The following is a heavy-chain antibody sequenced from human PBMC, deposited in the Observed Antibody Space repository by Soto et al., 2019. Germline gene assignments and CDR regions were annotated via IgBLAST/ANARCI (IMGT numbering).Heavy chain of an antibody. D-gene: IGHD3-22*01. CDR1: GFSFSSFA. J-gene: IGHJ5*02. V-gene: IGHV3-23*01. CDR3: AELAVVITTAGGWVNWFDP. CDR2: IRGTAT. Sequence: EVQLLESGGTLVQPGESLRLSCEVSGFSFSSFAMNWVRQAPGEGLEWVSSIRGTATSYADSVKGRFTISRDNSKNTVDSEVNTLRGGEPGVYYCAELAVVITTAGGWVNWFDPWGQGTLVIVSS.